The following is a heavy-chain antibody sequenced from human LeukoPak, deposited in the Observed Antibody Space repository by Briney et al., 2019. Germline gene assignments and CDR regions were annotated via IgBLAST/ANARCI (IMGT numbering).Heavy chain of an antibody. CDR2: IYDSGST. J-gene: IGHJ5*02. CDR1: GGSFSGYY. Sequence: SETLSLTCAVYGGSFSGYYWSWIRQPPGKGLEWIGSIYDSGSTYYNPSLKSRVTISVDTSKNQFSLKLSSVTAADTAVYYCASLDVDTAMGSWFDPWGQGTLVTVSS. V-gene: IGHV4-34*01. CDR3: ASLDVDTAMGSWFDP. D-gene: IGHD5-18*01.